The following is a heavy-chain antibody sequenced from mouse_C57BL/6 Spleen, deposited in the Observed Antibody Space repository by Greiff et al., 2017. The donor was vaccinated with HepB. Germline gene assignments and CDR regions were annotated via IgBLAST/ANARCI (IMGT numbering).Heavy chain of an antibody. CDR1: GYTFTSYW. Sequence: VQLQQSGAELVRPGSSVKLSCKASGYTFTSYWMHWVKQRPIQGLEWIGNIDPSDSETHYNQKFKDKATLTVDKSSSTAYMQLSSLTSEDSAVYYCARSKLRPDWYFDVWGTGTTVTVSS. CDR3: ARSKLRPDWYFDV. CDR2: IDPSDSET. V-gene: IGHV1-52*01. J-gene: IGHJ1*03.